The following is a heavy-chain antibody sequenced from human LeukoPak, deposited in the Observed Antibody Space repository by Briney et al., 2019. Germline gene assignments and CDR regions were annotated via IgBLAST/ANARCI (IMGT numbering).Heavy chain of an antibody. CDR1: GGSFSGYY. CDR3: ARRRDEYYCSSTSCPLGYFQH. Sequence: SETLSLTCAVYGGSFSGYYWSWIRQPPGKGLEWIGEINHSGSTNYNPSLKSRVTISVDTSKSQFSLKLSSATAADTAVYYCARRRDEYYCSSTSCPLGYFQHWGQGTLVTVSS. J-gene: IGHJ1*01. D-gene: IGHD2-2*01. V-gene: IGHV4-34*01. CDR2: INHSGST.